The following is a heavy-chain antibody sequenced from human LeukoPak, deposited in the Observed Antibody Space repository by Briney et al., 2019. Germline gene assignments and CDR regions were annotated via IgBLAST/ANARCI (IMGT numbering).Heavy chain of an antibody. Sequence: PGGSMRLSCAGSGFIFRNYGMHWVRQAPGQGLEWVAVISDGGTHLYYADSVKGRFTISRDNSESTMYLQMNSLRVEDTAVYYCARVMLADTPNDAFDIWGQGTMVTVSS. CDR3: ARVMLADTPNDAFDI. D-gene: IGHD3-10*02. CDR2: ISDGGTHL. CDR1: GFIFRNYG. V-gene: IGHV3-30*03. J-gene: IGHJ3*02.